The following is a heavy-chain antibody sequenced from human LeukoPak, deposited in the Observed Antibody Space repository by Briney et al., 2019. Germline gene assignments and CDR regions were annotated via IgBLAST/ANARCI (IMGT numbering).Heavy chain of an antibody. CDR2: ISGSGGST. J-gene: IGHJ4*02. V-gene: IGHV3-23*01. Sequence: GGSLRLSCAASGFTFSSYAMSWVRQALGKGLEWVSAISGSGGSTYYADSVKGRFTISRDNSKNTLYLQMNSLRAEDTAVYYCAKDVRPMVRGGPLDYWGQGTLVTVSS. CDR1: GFTFSSYA. CDR3: AKDVRPMVRGGPLDY. D-gene: IGHD3-10*01.